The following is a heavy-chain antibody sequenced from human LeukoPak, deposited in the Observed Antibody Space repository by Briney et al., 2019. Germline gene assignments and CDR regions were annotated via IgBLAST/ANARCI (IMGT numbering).Heavy chain of an antibody. CDR2: ISNDGSNK. CDR1: GFTFSSYA. J-gene: IGHJ4*02. CDR3: ARDSLPYAESYFDY. Sequence: GRSLRLSCAASGFTFSSYAIHWVRQAPGKGLEWVAVISNDGSNKYYADSVKGRFTISRDNSKNTLYLQMNSLRAEDTAVYYCARDSLPYAESYFDYWGQGTLVTVSS. V-gene: IGHV3-30*04.